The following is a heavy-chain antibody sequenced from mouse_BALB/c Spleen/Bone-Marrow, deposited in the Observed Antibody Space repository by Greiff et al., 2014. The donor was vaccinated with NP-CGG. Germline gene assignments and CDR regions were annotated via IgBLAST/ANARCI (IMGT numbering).Heavy chain of an antibody. CDR2: IDPANGNT. CDR1: GFNIKDTY. D-gene: IGHD1-1*01. J-gene: IGHJ3*01. CDR3: AIYYYGSSGFAY. V-gene: IGHV14-3*02. Sequence: VHVKQSGAELVKPGASVKLSCTASGFNIKDTYMHWVKQRPEQGLEWIGRIDPANGNTKYDPKFQGKATITADTSSNTAYLQLSSLTSEDTAVYYCAIYYYGSSGFAYWGRGTLVTVSA.